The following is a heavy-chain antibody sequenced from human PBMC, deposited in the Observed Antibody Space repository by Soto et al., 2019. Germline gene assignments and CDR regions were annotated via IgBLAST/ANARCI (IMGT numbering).Heavy chain of an antibody. J-gene: IGHJ4*01. V-gene: IGHV3-15*07. Sequence: EVQLVESGGGLVKPGGSLRLSCAASGFTFTNAWINWVRQAPGKGLEWVGRIKSKTDGGTTDYAETVNGRFAIPRDDSNNMVYLQMNSLKIEDTAVYYCTTDSYSTIIIVRFDYWGHGTLVTVSS. CDR3: TTDSYSTIIIVRFDY. CDR2: IKSKTDGGTT. D-gene: IGHD3-22*01. CDR1: GFTFTNAW.